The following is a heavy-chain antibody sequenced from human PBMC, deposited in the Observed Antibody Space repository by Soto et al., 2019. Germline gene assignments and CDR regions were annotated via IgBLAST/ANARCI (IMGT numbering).Heavy chain of an antibody. CDR2: INDSGTT. CDR3: ARETSQNVYSHYGLDV. V-gene: IGHV4-34*01. J-gene: IGHJ6*02. CDR1: GGSFSGFC. Sequence: SETLSLTCAIYGGSFSGFCRSWIRQPRGRGLEWIGEINDSGTTNYNPSLKSRVTISADTSKTHFSLRLTSVTAADTAVYYCARETSQNVYSHYGLDVWGQGTTVT.